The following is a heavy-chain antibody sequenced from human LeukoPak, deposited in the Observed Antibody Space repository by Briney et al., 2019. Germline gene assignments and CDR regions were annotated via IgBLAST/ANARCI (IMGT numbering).Heavy chain of an antibody. CDR1: GGSISSYY. CDR3: ARYRGNSNGGFDP. J-gene: IGHJ5*02. V-gene: IGHV4-59*01. CDR2: IYNSGGT. D-gene: IGHD4-23*01. Sequence: SETLSLTCTVSGGSISSYYWSWIRQPPGKGLEWIGNIYNSGGTNYDPSLKSRVTTSVDTSKNQFSLKLTSVTAADTAVYYCARYRGNSNGGFDPWGQGTLVTVSS.